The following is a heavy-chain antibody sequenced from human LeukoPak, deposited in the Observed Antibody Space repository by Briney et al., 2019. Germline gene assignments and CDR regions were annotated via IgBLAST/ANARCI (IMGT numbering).Heavy chain of an antibody. J-gene: IGHJ4*02. CDR1: GYTFTGYY. D-gene: IGHD3-22*01. CDR2: INPNSGGT. V-gene: IGHV1-2*02. CDR3: ARDRGDSSGYSRPDY. Sequence: GASVKLSCKASGYTFTGYYMHWVRQAPGQGLELMGCINPNSGGTNYAQKFQGRVTMTRDTSISTAYMELSRLRSDDTAVYYCARDRGDSSGYSRPDYWGQGTLVTVSS.